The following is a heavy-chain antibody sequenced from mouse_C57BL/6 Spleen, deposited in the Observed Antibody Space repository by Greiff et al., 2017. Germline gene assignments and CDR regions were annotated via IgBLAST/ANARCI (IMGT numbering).Heavy chain of an antibody. CDR1: GYTFTSYG. CDR3: AREGDYDGDYAMDY. CDR2: IYPRSGNT. Sequence: VQLQQSGAELARPGASVKLSCKASGYTFTSYGISWVKQRTGQGLEWIGEIYPRSGNTYYNEKFKGKATLTADKSSSTAYMELRSLTSEDSEVYFCAREGDYDGDYAMDYWGQGTSVTVSS. J-gene: IGHJ4*01. V-gene: IGHV1-81*01. D-gene: IGHD2-4*01.